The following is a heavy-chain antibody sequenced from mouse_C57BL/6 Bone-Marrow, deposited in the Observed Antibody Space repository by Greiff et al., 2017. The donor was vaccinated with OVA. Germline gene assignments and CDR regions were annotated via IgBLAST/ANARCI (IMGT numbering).Heavy chain of an antibody. J-gene: IGHJ4*01. Sequence: EVKLMESGGGLVQSGRSLRLSCATSGFTFSDFYMEWVRQAPGKGLEWIAASRNKANDYTTEYSASVKGRVIVSRDTSKSILYLQMNALRAEDTAIYYCARDAGTTGAMDYWGQGTSVTVSS. CDR3: ARDAGTTGAMDY. V-gene: IGHV7-1*01. CDR2: SRNKANDYTT. D-gene: IGHD1-1*01. CDR1: GFTFSDFY.